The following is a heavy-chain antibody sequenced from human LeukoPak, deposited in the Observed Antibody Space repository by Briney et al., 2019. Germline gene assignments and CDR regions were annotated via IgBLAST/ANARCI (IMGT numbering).Heavy chain of an antibody. CDR3: AKKTTVLRYMDV. CDR1: GFTFSDYY. D-gene: IGHD1-1*01. Sequence: GGSLRLSCAASGFTFSDYYISWIRQAPGEGLEWVSYISSSGSTIYYADSVKGRFTISRDNSKNTLYLQMNSLRAEDTAVYYCAKKTTVLRYMDVWGKGTTVTVSS. J-gene: IGHJ6*03. V-gene: IGHV3-11*01. CDR2: ISSSGSTI.